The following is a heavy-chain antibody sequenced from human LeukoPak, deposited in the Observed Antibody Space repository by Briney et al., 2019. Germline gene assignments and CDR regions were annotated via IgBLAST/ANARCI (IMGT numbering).Heavy chain of an antibody. CDR3: ARDRDGYNWNYYYYYYYMDV. Sequence: SETLSLTCTVSGGSISSYYWNWIRQPAGKGLEWIGRIYTSGSTNYNPSLKSRVTMSVDTSKNQFSLKLSSVTAADTAVYYCARDRDGYNWNYYYYYYYMDVWGKGTTVTISS. D-gene: IGHD5-24*01. V-gene: IGHV4-4*07. CDR1: GGSISSYY. CDR2: IYTSGST. J-gene: IGHJ6*03.